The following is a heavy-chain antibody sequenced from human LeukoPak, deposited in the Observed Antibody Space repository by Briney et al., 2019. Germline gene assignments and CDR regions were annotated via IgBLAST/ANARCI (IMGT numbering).Heavy chain of an antibody. J-gene: IGHJ6*02. V-gene: IGHV3-74*01. CDR3: ASLLTPYHGSGGGGMDV. CDR1: GFTFRDSA. Sequence: GGSLRLSCAASGFTFRDSAMTWVRQAPGKELVWVSRISGDGSMTSYADSVKGRFTISRDNAEDTLFLQMTSLRVEDTALYFCASLLTPYHGSGGGGMDVWGQGTTVTVSS. D-gene: IGHD3-10*01. CDR2: ISGDGSMT.